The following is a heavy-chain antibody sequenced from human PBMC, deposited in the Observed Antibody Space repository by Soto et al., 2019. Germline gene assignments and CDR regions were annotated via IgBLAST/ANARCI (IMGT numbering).Heavy chain of an antibody. CDR3: ARVGYPYDSSGRTRPFDY. D-gene: IGHD3-22*01. CDR2: IYYSGCT. CDR1: GGSISSGGYY. Sequence: SETLSLTCTVSGGSISSGGYYWSWIRQHPGKGLEWIGYIYYSGCTYYNPSLKSRFTISVDTSKTQFSLKLSSVTAADTAVYYCARVGYPYDSSGRTRPFDYWGQGTLVTVSS. V-gene: IGHV4-31*03. J-gene: IGHJ4*02.